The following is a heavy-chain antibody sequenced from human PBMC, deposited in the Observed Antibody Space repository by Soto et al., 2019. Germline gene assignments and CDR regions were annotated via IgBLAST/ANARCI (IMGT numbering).Heavy chain of an antibody. D-gene: IGHD3-16*02. CDR3: AKGDDYIWGSYRLGAFDI. J-gene: IGHJ3*02. V-gene: IGHV3-23*01. CDR2: ISGSGGST. CDR1: GFTFSSYA. Sequence: GGSLRLSCAASGFTFSSYAMSWVRQAPGKGLEWVSAISGSGGSTYYADSVKGRFTISRDNSKNTLYLQMNSLRAEDTAVYYCAKGDDYIWGSYRLGAFDIWGQGTMVTVSS.